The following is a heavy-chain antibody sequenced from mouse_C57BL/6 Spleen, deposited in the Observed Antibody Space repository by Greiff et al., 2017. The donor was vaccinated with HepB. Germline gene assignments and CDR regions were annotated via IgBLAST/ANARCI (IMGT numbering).Heavy chain of an antibody. Sequence: EVMLVESGGGLVKPGGSLKLSCAASGFTFSSYALSWVRQTPEKRLEWVATISDGGSYTYYPDNVKGRFTISRDNAKNNLYLQMSHLKSEDTAMYYCAREGNWSVDDWGQGTTLTVSS. V-gene: IGHV5-4*01. CDR3: AREGNWSVDD. J-gene: IGHJ2*01. CDR2: ISDGGSYT. D-gene: IGHD4-1*01. CDR1: GFTFSSYA.